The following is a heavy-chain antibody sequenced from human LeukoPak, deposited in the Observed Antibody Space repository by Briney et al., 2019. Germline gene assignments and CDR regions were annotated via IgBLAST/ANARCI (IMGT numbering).Heavy chain of an antibody. V-gene: IGHV3-48*01. D-gene: IGHD5-18*01. CDR2: ISSSSSTI. J-gene: IGHJ4*02. Sequence: GGSLRLSCAASGFTFSSYSMNWVRQAPGKGLEWVSYISSSSSTIYYADSVKGRFTISRDNAKNSLYLQMNSLRAEDTAVYYCACYTAMAAIDYWGQGTLVTVSS. CDR3: ACYTAMAAIDY. CDR1: GFTFSSYS.